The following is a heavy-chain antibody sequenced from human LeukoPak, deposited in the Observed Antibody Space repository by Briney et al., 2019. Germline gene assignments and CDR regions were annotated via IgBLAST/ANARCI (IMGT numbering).Heavy chain of an antibody. D-gene: IGHD1-1*01. CDR1: GYTFTSYG. CDR2: ISAYNGNT. Sequence: ASVKVSCKASGYTFTSYGISWVRQAPGQGLEWMGWISAYNGNTNYAQKLQGRVTMPTDTSTSTAYMELRSLRPDDTAVYYCARAGGDNCLEGDDYWGQGTLVTVSS. V-gene: IGHV1-18*01. CDR3: ARAGGDNCLEGDDY. J-gene: IGHJ4*02.